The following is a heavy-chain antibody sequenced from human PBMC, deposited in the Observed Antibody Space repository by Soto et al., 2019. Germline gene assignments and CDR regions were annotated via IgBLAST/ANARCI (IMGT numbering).Heavy chain of an antibody. V-gene: IGHV3-74*01. D-gene: IGHD4-17*01. CDR1: GFTFSSYW. CDR2: INSDGSST. Sequence: GGSLRLSCAASGFTFSSYWMHWVRQAPGKGLVWVSRINSDGSSTSYADSAKGRFTISRDNAKNTLYLQMNSLRAEDTAVYYCARDQFRLPFDYWGQGTLVTVSS. J-gene: IGHJ4*02. CDR3: ARDQFRLPFDY.